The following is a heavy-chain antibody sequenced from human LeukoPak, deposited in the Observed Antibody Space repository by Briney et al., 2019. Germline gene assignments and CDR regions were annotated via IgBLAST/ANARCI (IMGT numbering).Heavy chain of an antibody. J-gene: IGHJ6*02. Sequence: GGSLRLSCAASGFTFSSYAMSWVRQAPGEGLEWVSVISSTGGSTYYADSVKGRFTISRDNSKNTLYLQMNSLRAEDTAVYYCAEVRYSSSWYGVYYYYGMDVWGQGTTVTVSS. V-gene: IGHV3-23*01. D-gene: IGHD6-13*01. CDR3: AEVRYSSSWYGVYYYYGMDV. CDR2: ISSTGGST. CDR1: GFTFSSYA.